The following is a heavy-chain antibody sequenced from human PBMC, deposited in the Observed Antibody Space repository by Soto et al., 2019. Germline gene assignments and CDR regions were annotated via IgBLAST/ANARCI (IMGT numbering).Heavy chain of an antibody. V-gene: IGHV1-69*02. CDR3: ARGGDWFGP. D-gene: IGHD1-26*01. J-gene: IGHJ5*02. CDR1: GGTFNTYT. CDR2: ITPMLGIT. Sequence: VQLVQSGAEVKKPGSSVKVSCKASGGTFNTYTISWLRQGPGQGHEWMGKITPMLGITKYTQKFQGRVTITADTSTGIANMELSSLRSEDTGVYYCARGGDWFGPWGQGTQVTVSS.